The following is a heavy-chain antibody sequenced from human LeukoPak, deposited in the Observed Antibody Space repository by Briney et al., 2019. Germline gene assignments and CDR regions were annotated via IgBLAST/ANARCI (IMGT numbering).Heavy chain of an antibody. Sequence: GGSLRLSCSASGFTLSDYDMNWVRQAPGKGLEWVPSISYLSSHVYYGDSVKGRFSISRDNAKNSLYLQMNSLGAEDTAIYYCGRAFPPLRTSSAGDLWGQGILVTVSS. CDR3: GRAFPPLRTSSAGDL. CDR2: ISYLSSHV. V-gene: IGHV3-21*01. D-gene: IGHD3-16*01. J-gene: IGHJ4*02. CDR1: GFTLSDYD.